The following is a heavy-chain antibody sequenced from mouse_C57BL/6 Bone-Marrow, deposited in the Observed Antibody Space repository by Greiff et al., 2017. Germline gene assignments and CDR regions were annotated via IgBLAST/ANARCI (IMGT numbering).Heavy chain of an antibody. CDR3: TSAYDYDVGFAY. V-gene: IGHV1-15*01. CDR1: GYTFTDYE. CDR2: IDPETGGT. J-gene: IGHJ3*01. Sequence: QVQLQQSGAELVRPGASVTLSCKASGYTFTDYEMHWVKQTPVRGLEWIGAIDPETGGTAYNQKFKGKAILTADKSSSTAYMELRSLTSEDSAVYYCTSAYDYDVGFAYWGQGTLVTVSA. D-gene: IGHD2-4*01.